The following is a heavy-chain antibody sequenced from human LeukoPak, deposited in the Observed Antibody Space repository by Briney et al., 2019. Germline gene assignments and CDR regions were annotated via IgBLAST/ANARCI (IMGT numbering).Heavy chain of an antibody. CDR1: GVTFSSYT. V-gene: IGHV1-69*02. J-gene: IGHJ1*01. Sequence: SVKLSCKASGVTFSSYTNSWVRQAPGQGLEWVGRIIPILGIANYAQKFQGRGTITADKSTSTAYMELSSLRSEDTAVYYCARTTTVTREYFQHWGQGTLVTVSS. CDR3: ARTTTVTREYFQH. D-gene: IGHD4-11*01. CDR2: IIPILGIA.